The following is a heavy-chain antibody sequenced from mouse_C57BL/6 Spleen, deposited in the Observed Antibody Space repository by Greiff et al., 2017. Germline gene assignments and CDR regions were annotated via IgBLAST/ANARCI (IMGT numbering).Heavy chain of an antibody. J-gene: IGHJ3*01. CDR2: ISYDGSN. CDR1: GYSITSGYY. D-gene: IGHD2-5*01. V-gene: IGHV3-6*01. CDR3: ARSYSNYVWFAY. Sequence: ESGPGLVKPSQSLSLTCSVTGYSITSGYYWNWIRQFPGNKLEWMGYISYDGSNNYNPSLKNRISITRDTSKNQFFLKLNSVTTEDTATYYCARSYSNYVWFAYWGQGTLVTVSA.